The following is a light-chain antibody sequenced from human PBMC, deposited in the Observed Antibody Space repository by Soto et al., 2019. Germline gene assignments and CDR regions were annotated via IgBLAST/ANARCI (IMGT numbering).Light chain of an antibody. Sequence: EIVMTQSPPTLSVSPGERGTLSCRASQSVSSNLAWYQQKPGQAPRLLIYGASTRATGVPARFSGSRSGTEFTLTISSLQSEDFAVYYCKQYNNWPPYSFGQGTKLEIK. CDR1: QSVSSN. V-gene: IGKV3-15*01. CDR3: KQYNNWPPYS. J-gene: IGKJ2*01. CDR2: GAS.